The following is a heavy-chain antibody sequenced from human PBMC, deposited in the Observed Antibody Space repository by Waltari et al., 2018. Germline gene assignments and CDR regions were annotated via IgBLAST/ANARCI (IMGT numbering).Heavy chain of an antibody. CDR1: NGSINSYY. D-gene: IGHD3-3*01. CDR3: ARGEPYYAFWRGSFQYLGYMDV. J-gene: IGHJ6*03. CDR2: IYYSGST. Sequence: QVQLQESGPGLVKPSETLSLTCTVSNGSINSYYWSWIRQSPGKGLEWIGYIYYSGSTNSNPSLKSRVIMSVETSKNRLSLKLNSVTAADSAVYYCARGEPYYAFWRGSFQYLGYMDVWGKGTTVIVSS. V-gene: IGHV4-59*01.